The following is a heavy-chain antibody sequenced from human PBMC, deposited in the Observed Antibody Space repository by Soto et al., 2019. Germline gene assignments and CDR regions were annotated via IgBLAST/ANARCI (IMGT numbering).Heavy chain of an antibody. J-gene: IGHJ4*02. D-gene: IGHD2-15*01. CDR2: INHSGST. V-gene: IGHV4-34*01. CDR1: GGSFSGYY. Sequence: SETLSLTCAVYGGSFSGYYWSWIRQPPGKGLEWIGEINHSGSTNYNPSLKSRVTISVDTSKNQFSLKLSSVTAADTAVYYCARAVPASSHSFDYWGQGILVTVSS. CDR3: ARAVPASSHSFDY.